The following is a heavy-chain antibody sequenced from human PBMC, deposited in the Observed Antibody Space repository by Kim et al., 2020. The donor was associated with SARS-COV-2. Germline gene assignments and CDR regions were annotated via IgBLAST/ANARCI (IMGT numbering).Heavy chain of an antibody. Sequence: SETLSLTCAVYGGSFSGYYWSWIRQPPGKGLEWIGEINHSGSTNYNPSLKSRVTVSVDTSKNQFSLKLSSVTAADTAVYYCARVRPPLMSLGKGDLDIWGQGTMVTVSS. J-gene: IGHJ3*02. CDR1: GGSFSGYY. D-gene: IGHD3-16*01. CDR2: INHSGST. V-gene: IGHV4-34*01. CDR3: ARVRPPLMSLGKGDLDI.